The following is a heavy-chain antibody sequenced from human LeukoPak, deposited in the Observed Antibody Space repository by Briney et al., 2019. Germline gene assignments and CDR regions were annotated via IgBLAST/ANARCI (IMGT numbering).Heavy chain of an antibody. J-gene: IGHJ6*03. Sequence: ASVKVSCKASGYTFTGYYMHWVRQAPGQGLEWMGWINPNSGGTNYAQKFQGRVTMTRDTSISTAYMELSRPRSDDTAVYYCARGKSTIFGVVLTYYYYYMDVWGKGTTVTVSS. D-gene: IGHD3-3*01. CDR1: GYTFTGYY. CDR2: INPNSGGT. V-gene: IGHV1-2*02. CDR3: ARGKSTIFGVVLTYYYYYMDV.